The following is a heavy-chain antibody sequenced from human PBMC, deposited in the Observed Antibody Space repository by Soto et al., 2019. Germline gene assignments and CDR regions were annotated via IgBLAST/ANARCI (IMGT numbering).Heavy chain of an antibody. V-gene: IGHV3-64*01. Sequence: GGSLRLSCAASGFTFSSYAMHWVRQAPGKGLEYASAISSNGGSTYYANSVKGRFTISRDNSKNTLYLQMGSLRAEDMAVYYCARDPGTGNYYYYYYMDVWGKGTTVTVSS. J-gene: IGHJ6*03. D-gene: IGHD6-13*01. CDR3: ARDPGTGNYYYYYYMDV. CDR1: GFTFSSYA. CDR2: ISSNGGST.